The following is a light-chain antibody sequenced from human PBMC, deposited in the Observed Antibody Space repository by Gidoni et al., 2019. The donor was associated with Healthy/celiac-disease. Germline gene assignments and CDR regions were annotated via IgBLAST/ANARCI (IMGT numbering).Light chain of an antibody. Sequence: DIVMTQSPDSLAVSLGERATINCESSQSVLYSSNNKNYLAWYQQKPGQPPKLLIYWASTRESGVPDRFSGSGSGTDFTLTISSLQAEDVAVYYCQQYYSIPYTFDQGTKLEIK. J-gene: IGKJ2*01. V-gene: IGKV4-1*01. CDR1: QSVLYSSNNKNY. CDR2: WAS. CDR3: QQYYSIPYT.